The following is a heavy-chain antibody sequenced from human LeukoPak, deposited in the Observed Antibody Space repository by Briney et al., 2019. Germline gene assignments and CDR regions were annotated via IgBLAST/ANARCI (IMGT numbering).Heavy chain of an antibody. V-gene: IGHV1-2*02. CDR2: INPNSGGT. CDR3: VRDVHNINADY. CDR1: GYTFTAYY. Sequence: GASVKVSCKASGYTFTAYYMHWVRQAPGEGLEWMGWINPNSGGTKYAQKFQGRVTMTSDTSISTAYMELNRLRSDDTAMYYCVRDVHNINADYWGQGTLVTVSS. D-gene: IGHD1-1*01. J-gene: IGHJ4*02.